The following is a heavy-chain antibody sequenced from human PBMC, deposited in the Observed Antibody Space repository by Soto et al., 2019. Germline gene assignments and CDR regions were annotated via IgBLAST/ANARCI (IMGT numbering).Heavy chain of an antibody. J-gene: IGHJ6*02. CDR3: ARGPPRVRERTYYYRMDV. D-gene: IGHD3-10*01. CDR2: IGDIDDP. Sequence: EVQLVESGGGLAQPWGSLRLSCAASGFPIRNDDMHWVRQTTGKGLEWVSGIGDIDDPYYADSVKGRFTISREIAKNSLYLQMDGLRAGDSAVYYCARGPPRVRERTYYYRMDVWGQGTTVTVSS. CDR1: GFPIRNDD. V-gene: IGHV3-13*05.